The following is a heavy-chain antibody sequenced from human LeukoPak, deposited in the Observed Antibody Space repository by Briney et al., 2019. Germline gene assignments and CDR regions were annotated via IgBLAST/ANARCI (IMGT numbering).Heavy chain of an antibody. V-gene: IGHV3-21*01. CDR1: GFTFDDYG. J-gene: IGHJ6*03. D-gene: IGHD3-9*01. CDR2: ISSSSSYI. CDR3: ARRGEEELRYFDWLLYSYYMDV. Sequence: PGGSLRLSCAASGFTFDDYGMNWVRQAPGKGLEWVSSISSSSSYIYYADSVKGRFTISRDNAKNSLYLQMNSLRAEDTAVYYCARRGEEELRYFDWLLYSYYMDVWGKGTTVTVSS.